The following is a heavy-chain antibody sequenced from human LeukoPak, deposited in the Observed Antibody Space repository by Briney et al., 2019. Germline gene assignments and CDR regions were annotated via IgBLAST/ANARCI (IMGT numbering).Heavy chain of an antibody. J-gene: IGHJ5*02. CDR2: TNPNSGGT. CDR3: ARGGGGSTSSDP. V-gene: IGHV1-2*02. Sequence: ASVKVSCKASGYTFTGYYMHWVRQAPGQGLEWMGWTNPNSGGTNYAQKFQGRVTMPRDTSISTAYMELSRLRSDDTAVYYCARGGGGSTSSDPWGQGTLVTVSS. CDR1: GYTFTGYY. D-gene: IGHD2-2*01.